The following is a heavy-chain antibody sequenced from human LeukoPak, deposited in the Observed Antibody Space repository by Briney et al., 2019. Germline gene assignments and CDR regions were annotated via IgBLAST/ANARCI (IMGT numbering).Heavy chain of an antibody. CDR3: ASLAWEGTHNWFDP. CDR2: IYYSGST. CDR1: GGSISSSSYY. V-gene: IGHV4-39*07. J-gene: IGHJ5*02. D-gene: IGHD1-26*01. Sequence: SETLSLTCTVSGGSISSSSYYWGWIRQPPGKGLEWIGSIYYSGSTYYNPSLKSRVTISVDTSKNQFSLKLSSVTAADTAVYYCASLAWEGTHNWFDPWGQGTLVTVSS.